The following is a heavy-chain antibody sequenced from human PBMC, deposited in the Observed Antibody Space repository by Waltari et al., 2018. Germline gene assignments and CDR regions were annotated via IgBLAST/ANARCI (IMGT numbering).Heavy chain of an antibody. CDR3: ARVDGDYPQGGY. V-gene: IGHV4-34*01. D-gene: IGHD4-17*01. J-gene: IGHJ4*02. Sequence: QVQLQQWGAGLLKPSETLSLTCAVYGGSFSGYYWSWIRQPPGKGLEWIGEINHSGSTNYNPSLKSRVTISVDTSKNQFSLKLSSVTAADTAVYYCARVDGDYPQGGYWGQGTLVTVSS. CDR2: INHSGST. CDR1: GGSFSGYY.